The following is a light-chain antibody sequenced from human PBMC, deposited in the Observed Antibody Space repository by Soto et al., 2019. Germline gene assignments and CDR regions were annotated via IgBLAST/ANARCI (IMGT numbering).Light chain of an antibody. Sequence: DIVMTQSADSLAVSLGERATLNCKSSKSVFSNSNNKKYLAWYQQKPGQPPKLLIHWASIRESGVPDRFSGSGSGTDFTLTINSLQAEDVAVYYCQQYYSTPWTFGQGTKVDIK. J-gene: IGKJ1*01. V-gene: IGKV4-1*01. CDR3: QQYYSTPWT. CDR1: KSVFSNSNNKKY. CDR2: WAS.